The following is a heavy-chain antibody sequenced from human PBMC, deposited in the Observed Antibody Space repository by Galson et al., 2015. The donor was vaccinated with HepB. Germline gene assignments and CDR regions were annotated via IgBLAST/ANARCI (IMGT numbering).Heavy chain of an antibody. D-gene: IGHD2-2*01. Sequence: QSGAEVKKPGESLKISCKGSGYSFTSYWIGWVRQMPGKGLEWMGIIYPGDSDTRYSPSFQGQVTISADKSISTAYLQWSSLKASDTAMYYCARHEGSVVVPAAINYYYYYGMDVWGQGTTVTVSS. CDR2: IYPGDSDT. CDR1: GYSFTSYW. V-gene: IGHV5-51*01. CDR3: ARHEGSVVVPAAINYYYYYGMDV. J-gene: IGHJ6*02.